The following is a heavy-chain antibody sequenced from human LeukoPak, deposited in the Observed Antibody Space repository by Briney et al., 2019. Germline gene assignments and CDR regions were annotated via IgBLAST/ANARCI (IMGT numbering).Heavy chain of an antibody. V-gene: IGHV3-23*01. D-gene: IGHD3-10*01. CDR2: ISGSGDNT. J-gene: IGHJ4*02. Sequence: SGGSLRLSCAASGFTFSSYAMSWVRQAPGKGLEWVSAISGSGDNTFYAGSVRGRFTISRDNSKNTLYLQMDSLRAEDTAIYYCTKDFRGSGYFFDYWGQGTPVTVSS. CDR3: TKDFRGSGYFFDY. CDR1: GFTFSSYA.